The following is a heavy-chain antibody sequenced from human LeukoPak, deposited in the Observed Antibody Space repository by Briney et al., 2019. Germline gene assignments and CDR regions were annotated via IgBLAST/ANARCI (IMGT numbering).Heavy chain of an antibody. J-gene: IGHJ6*02. CDR1: GGSISSYY. CDR3: ARVSPIAVAGSSYYYAMDV. D-gene: IGHD6-19*01. V-gene: IGHV4-4*07. Sequence: SETLSLTCTVSGGSISSYYWSWIRQPPGKGLEWIGRIYSSGTTTYNPSLKSRVAMSVDTSRNQFSLKLSSVTAAVTAVYYCARVSPIAVAGSSYYYAMDVWGQGTTVTVSS. CDR2: IYSSGTT.